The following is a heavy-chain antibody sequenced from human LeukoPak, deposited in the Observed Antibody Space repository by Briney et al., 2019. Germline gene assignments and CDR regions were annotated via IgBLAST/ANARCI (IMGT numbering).Heavy chain of an antibody. CDR2: IWYDGSNK. J-gene: IGHJ4*02. CDR1: GFTFSNYD. D-gene: IGHD1-26*01. Sequence: PGRSLRLTCAASGFTFSNYDMHWVRQAPGKGLEWGAVIWYDGSNKYYADSVRGRFTLSRDKSKKTLYLQMNSLRAEDTAVYYCAKDKYSGSYGPLDYWGQGTLVTVSS. CDR3: AKDKYSGSYGPLDY. V-gene: IGHV3-33*03.